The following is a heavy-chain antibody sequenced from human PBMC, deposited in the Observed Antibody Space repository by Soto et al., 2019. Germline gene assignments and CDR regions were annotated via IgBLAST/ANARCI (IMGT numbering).Heavy chain of an antibody. J-gene: IGHJ4*02. CDR2: INPSGGRT. V-gene: IGHV1-46*01. D-gene: IGHD6-19*01. CDR1: GYTFISYY. Sequence: QVQLVQSGAEVKKPGASVKISCRPSGYTFISYYIHWVRQTPGQGLEWLGIINPSGGRTTPAQNFQGRVTMTRDTSTVYMELSSLRSEDTGVYYCVRGGHGSGWPFDHWGQGTLVTVSS. CDR3: VRGGHGSGWPFDH.